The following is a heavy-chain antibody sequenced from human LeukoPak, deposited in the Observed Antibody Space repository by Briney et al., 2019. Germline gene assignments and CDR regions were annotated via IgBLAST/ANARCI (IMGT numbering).Heavy chain of an antibody. CDR2: IYYSGST. CDR1: GGSISSYY. V-gene: IGHV4-59*01. Sequence: SETLSLTCTVSGGSISSYYWSWIRQPPGKGLESIGYIYYSGSTNYNPSLKSRVTISVDTSKNQFSLKLSSVTAADTAVYYCATALAAAGRDNWFDPWGQGTLVTVSS. D-gene: IGHD6-13*01. CDR3: ATALAAAGRDNWFDP. J-gene: IGHJ5*02.